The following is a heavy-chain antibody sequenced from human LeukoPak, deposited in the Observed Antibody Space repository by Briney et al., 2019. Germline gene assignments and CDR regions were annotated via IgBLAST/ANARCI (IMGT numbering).Heavy chain of an antibody. J-gene: IGHJ4*02. Sequence: GASVKASCKASGYTFTAYYMHWVRQAPGQGLEWMGWINPNTGDTNYAQIFQGRVAMTRDTSISTAYMELSRLKSDDTAMYYCVATTYSDYDGFDYWGQGTLVTVSS. CDR3: VATTYSDYDGFDY. CDR2: INPNTGDT. V-gene: IGHV1-2*02. D-gene: IGHD4-17*01. CDR1: GYTFTAYY.